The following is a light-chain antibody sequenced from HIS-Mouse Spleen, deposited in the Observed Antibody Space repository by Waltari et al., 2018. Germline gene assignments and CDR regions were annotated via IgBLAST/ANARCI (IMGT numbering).Light chain of an antibody. CDR3: YSTDSSGNHRV. J-gene: IGLJ2*01. V-gene: IGLV3-10*01. Sequence: SYELTQPPSVSVSPGQTARITCSGDALPKKYAYWYQQKSGQAPVLVIYEDSKRPSGIPWGLSGSSSGTMATLTISGAQVEDEADYYCYSTDSSGNHRVFGGGTKLTVL. CDR1: ALPKKY. CDR2: EDS.